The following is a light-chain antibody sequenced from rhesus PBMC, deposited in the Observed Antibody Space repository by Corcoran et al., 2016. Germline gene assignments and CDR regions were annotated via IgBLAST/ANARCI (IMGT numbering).Light chain of an antibody. CDR1: ENVNNY. CDR3: QHSCGTPLT. CDR2: KAA. V-gene: IGKV1-74*01. J-gene: IGKJ4*01. Sequence: DIQMTQSPSSLSASVGDRVTITCRASENVNNYLHWYQQKPGKAPKLLIYKAATLQSGVPSRFSGSGSGTDVTLTISSLQPEDFATYYCQHSCGTPLTFGGGTKVELK.